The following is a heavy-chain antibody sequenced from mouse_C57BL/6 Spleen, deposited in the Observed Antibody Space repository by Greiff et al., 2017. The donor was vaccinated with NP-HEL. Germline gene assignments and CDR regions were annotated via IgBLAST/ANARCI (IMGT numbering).Heavy chain of an antibody. V-gene: IGHV1-82*01. Sequence: QLKESGPELVKPGASVKISCKASGYAFSSSWMNWVKQRPGKGLEWIGRIYPGDGDTNYNGKFKGKATLTADKSSSTAYMQLSSLTSEDSAVYFCARSYGNSFYAMDYWGQGTSVTVSS. CDR2: IYPGDGDT. D-gene: IGHD2-1*01. CDR1: GYAFSSSW. J-gene: IGHJ4*01. CDR3: ARSYGNSFYAMDY.